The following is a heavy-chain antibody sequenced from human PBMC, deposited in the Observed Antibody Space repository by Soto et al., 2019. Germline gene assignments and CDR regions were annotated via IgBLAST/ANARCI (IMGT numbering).Heavy chain of an antibody. Sequence: QLQLQESGPGLVKPSETLSLTCTVSGGSISSSSYYWGWIRQPPGKGLEWIGSIHYSGSTYYNPSLTSRVTISVDTSKNQFSLKLSSVTAADTAVYYCSRNTPAISISDHWGQGTLVTVSS. V-gene: IGHV4-39*01. D-gene: IGHD2-15*01. CDR3: SRNTPAISISDH. CDR1: GGSISSSSYY. J-gene: IGHJ4*02. CDR2: IHYSGST.